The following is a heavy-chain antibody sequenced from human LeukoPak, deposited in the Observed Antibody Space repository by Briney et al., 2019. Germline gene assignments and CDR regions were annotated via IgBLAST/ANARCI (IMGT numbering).Heavy chain of an antibody. J-gene: IGHJ4*02. Sequence: ASVKVSCKASGYTFTSYGISWVRQAPGQGLEWMGWISAYNGNTNYAQKLQGRVTMTTDTSTSTAYMELRSLRSDDTAVYYCARVLTRIVVVPAAMDYWGQRTLVTVSS. CDR2: ISAYNGNT. CDR3: ARVLTRIVVVPAAMDY. D-gene: IGHD2-2*01. V-gene: IGHV1-18*01. CDR1: GYTFTSYG.